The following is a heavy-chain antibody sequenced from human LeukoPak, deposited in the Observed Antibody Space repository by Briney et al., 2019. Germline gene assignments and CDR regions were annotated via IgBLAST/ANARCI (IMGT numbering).Heavy chain of an antibody. V-gene: IGHV3-30*04. CDR3: AGALYSYGYFAY. CDR2: ISYDGSNK. CDR1: GFTFSSYA. D-gene: IGHD5-18*01. J-gene: IGHJ4*02. Sequence: GGSLRLSCAASGFTFSSYAMHWVRQAPGKGLEWVAVISYDGSNKYYADSVKGRFTISRDNSKNTLYLQMNSLRAEDTAVYYCAGALYSYGYFAYWGQGTLVTVSS.